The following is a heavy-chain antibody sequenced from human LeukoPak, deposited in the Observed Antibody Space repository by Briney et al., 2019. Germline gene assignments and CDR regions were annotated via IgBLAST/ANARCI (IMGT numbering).Heavy chain of an antibody. V-gene: IGHV3-11*01. Sequence: GGSLRLSCAASGFTFSDYSMNWIRQAPGKGLEWVSYISSSGYTIYYADSVKGRFTISRDNSKNTLYLQMNSLRAEDTAVYYCAKEVLIAAAATRYFDYWGQGTLVTVSS. CDR2: ISSSGYTI. J-gene: IGHJ4*02. CDR3: AKEVLIAAAATRYFDY. CDR1: GFTFSDYS. D-gene: IGHD6-13*01.